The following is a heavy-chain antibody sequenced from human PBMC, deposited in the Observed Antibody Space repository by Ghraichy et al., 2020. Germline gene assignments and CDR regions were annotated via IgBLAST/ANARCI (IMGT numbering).Heavy chain of an antibody. D-gene: IGHD1-14*01. J-gene: IGHJ5*02. V-gene: IGHV3-7*03. CDR2: IRGDGNEK. Sequence: GESLRLSCAASGFICANFWMTWVRQAPGKGLEWLANIRGDGNEKYYADSVKGRFAITRDNARNSLYLQMNSLSGDDTAVYYCAREFSAEPDSWGQGTLVTVSS. CDR3: AREFSAEPDS. CDR1: GFICANFW.